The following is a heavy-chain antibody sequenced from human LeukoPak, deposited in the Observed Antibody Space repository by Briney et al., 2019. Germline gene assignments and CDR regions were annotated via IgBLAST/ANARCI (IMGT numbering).Heavy chain of an antibody. CDR1: GFTFSNYA. CDR2: ISDSGGTT. J-gene: IGHJ4*02. D-gene: IGHD3-10*01. Sequence: GGSLRLSCAASGFTFSNYAMSWVRQAPGKGLDWVSAISDSGGTTYYADSVKGRFTISRDNSKNTLYLQMNSLRAEDTAVYYCAARRITMIRGVIKYFDYWGQGTLVTVSS. CDR3: AARRITMIRGVIKYFDY. V-gene: IGHV3-23*01.